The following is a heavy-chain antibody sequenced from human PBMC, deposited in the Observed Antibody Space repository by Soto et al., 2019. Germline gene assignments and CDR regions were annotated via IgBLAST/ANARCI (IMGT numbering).Heavy chain of an antibody. Sequence: SQTLSLTCAISGDSVSSNSAAWNWIRQSPSRGLEWLGRTYYRSKWYNDYAVSVKSRITINPDTSKNQFSLQLNSVTPEDTAVYYCARGSIAVAGTVNYYYYMDVWGKGTTVTVSS. V-gene: IGHV6-1*01. CDR3: ARGSIAVAGTVNYYYYMDV. J-gene: IGHJ6*03. CDR1: GDSVSSNSAA. D-gene: IGHD6-19*01. CDR2: TYYRSKWYN.